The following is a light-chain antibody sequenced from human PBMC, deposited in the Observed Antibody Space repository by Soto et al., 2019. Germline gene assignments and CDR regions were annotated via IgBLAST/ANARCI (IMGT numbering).Light chain of an antibody. J-gene: IGLJ1*01. V-gene: IGLV2-8*01. Sequence: QSVLTQPPSASGSPGQSVTISCTGTSGDVGGYNYVSWYQQHPGKAPKLMIYEVSKRPSGVPDRFSGSKSGNTASLTVSGLQAEDEADYYCSSYAGSNNFRVFXTGTKLTVL. CDR3: SSYAGSNNFRV. CDR1: SGDVGGYNY. CDR2: EVS.